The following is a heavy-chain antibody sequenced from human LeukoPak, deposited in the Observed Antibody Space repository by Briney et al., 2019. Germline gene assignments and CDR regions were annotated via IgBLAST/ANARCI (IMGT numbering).Heavy chain of an antibody. Sequence: SETLSLTCAVYGGSFGGYYWSWIRQPPGKGLEWIGEINHSGSTNCNPSLKSRVTISVDTSKNQFSLKLSSVTAADTAVYYCARLVAVEDPPLSFDYWGQGTLVTVSS. CDR3: ARLVAVEDPPLSFDY. J-gene: IGHJ4*02. CDR2: INHSGST. D-gene: IGHD6-19*01. V-gene: IGHV4-34*01. CDR1: GGSFGGYY.